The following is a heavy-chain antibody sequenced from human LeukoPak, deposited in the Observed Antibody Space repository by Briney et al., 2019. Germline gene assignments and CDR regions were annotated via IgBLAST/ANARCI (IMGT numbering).Heavy chain of an antibody. CDR1: DGSFIGDY. J-gene: IGHJ4*02. V-gene: IGHV4-34*01. Sequence: SETLSLTCGVYDGSFIGDYWSWIRQSPGMGLEWIGQVYHSGSANYNPSLRSRVTISIAMSKKQFSLKLNSVTATDTAVYYCARHGGFYFDSWGQGTLVTVSS. CDR2: VYHSGSA. D-gene: IGHD3-16*01. CDR3: ARHGGFYFDS.